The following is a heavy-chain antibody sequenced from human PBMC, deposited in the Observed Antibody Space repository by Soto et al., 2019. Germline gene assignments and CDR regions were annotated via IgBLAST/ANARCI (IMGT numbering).Heavy chain of an antibody. CDR2: IYSGGST. V-gene: IGHV3-66*01. D-gene: IGHD2-15*01. Sequence: EVQLVESGGGLVQPGGSLRLSCAASGFTVSSNYMSWVRQAPGKGLEWVSVIYSGGSTYYADSVKGRFTISRDNSKNTVYLQRDSLSAEDTAVYYGAREKGYWSGGSCYSYAAFDIWGQGTMVTVSS. CDR1: GFTVSSNY. J-gene: IGHJ3*02. CDR3: AREKGYWSGGSCYSYAAFDI.